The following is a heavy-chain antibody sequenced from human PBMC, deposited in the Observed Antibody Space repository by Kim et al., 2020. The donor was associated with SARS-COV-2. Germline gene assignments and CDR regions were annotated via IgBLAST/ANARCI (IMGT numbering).Heavy chain of an antibody. D-gene: IGHD6-13*01. V-gene: IGHV4-34*01. CDR3: ARGQGQQLVRRRWFDP. Sequence: SETLSLTCAVYGGSFSGYYWSWIRQPLGKGLEWIGEINHSGSTNYNPSLKSRVTISVDTSKNQFSLKLSSVTAADTAVYYCARGQGQQLVRRRWFDPWGQGTLVTVSS. CDR1: GGSFSGYY. CDR2: INHSGST. J-gene: IGHJ5*02.